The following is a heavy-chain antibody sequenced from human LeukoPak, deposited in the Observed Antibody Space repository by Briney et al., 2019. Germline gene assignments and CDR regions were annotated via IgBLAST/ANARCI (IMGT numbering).Heavy chain of an antibody. CDR1: GFTFSSYG. J-gene: IGHJ4*02. V-gene: IGHV3-30*18. CDR3: AKAIEDTFIHY. CDR2: ISYDGSNK. Sequence: GRSLRLSCAASGFTFSSYGMHWVRQAPGKGLEWVAVISYDGSNKYYADSVKGRFTISRDNSKNTLYLQMNSLRAEDTAVYCCAKAIEDTFIHYWGQGTLVTVSS. D-gene: IGHD2-15*01.